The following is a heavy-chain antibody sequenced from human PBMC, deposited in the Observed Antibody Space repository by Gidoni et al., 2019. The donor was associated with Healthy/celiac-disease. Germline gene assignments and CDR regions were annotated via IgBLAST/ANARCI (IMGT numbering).Heavy chain of an antibody. J-gene: IGHJ4*02. D-gene: IGHD3-10*01. CDR3: ARDADGSGFPLFDY. CDR1: GYTFTGYY. CDR2: INPNSGGT. Sequence: QVQLVQSGAEGKKPGASVNVSCKASGYTFTGYYMHWVRQAPGQGLEWMGWINPNSGGTNYAQKFQGRVTMTRDTSISTAYMELSRLRSDDTAVYYCARDADGSGFPLFDYWGQGTLVTVAS. V-gene: IGHV1-2*02.